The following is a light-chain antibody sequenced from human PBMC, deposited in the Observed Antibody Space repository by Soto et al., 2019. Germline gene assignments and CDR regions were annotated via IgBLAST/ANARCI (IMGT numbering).Light chain of an antibody. CDR3: SAFSSRNTLV. J-gene: IGLJ2*01. CDR2: EVA. CDR1: RSDVGGYNY. Sequence: QSALTQPPSASGSPGQSVTISCTGTRSDVGGYNYVSWYQQHPGKAPKLIIYEVAKRPSGVPDRFSGSKSGNTASLTVSGLQAEDEGDYYCSAFSSRNTLVFGGGTKLTVL. V-gene: IGLV2-8*01.